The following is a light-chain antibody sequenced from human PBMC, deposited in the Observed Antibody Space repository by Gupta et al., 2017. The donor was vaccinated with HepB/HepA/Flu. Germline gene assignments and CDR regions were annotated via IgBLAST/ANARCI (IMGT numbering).Light chain of an antibody. CDR3: QQRCKCPLT. Sequence: DIPIPQSPPSLSASVGDRVTITCRASQSISSYLNWYQQKPGQAPKLLIYAASNWHTGVPARFSGSGSGTEFTLTISSLEPEDFATYYCQQRCKCPLTFGQGTLVEIK. CDR1: QSISSY. V-gene: IGKV1-39*01. J-gene: IGKJ1*01. CDR2: AAS.